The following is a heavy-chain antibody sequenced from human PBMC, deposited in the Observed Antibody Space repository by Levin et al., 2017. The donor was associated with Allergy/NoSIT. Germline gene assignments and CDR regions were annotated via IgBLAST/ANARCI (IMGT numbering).Heavy chain of an antibody. J-gene: IGHJ3*02. CDR3: ARHYSGSEGRAFDI. CDR2: IYYSGST. V-gene: IGHV4-59*08. CDR1: GGSISSYY. Sequence: TSETLSLTCTVSGGSISSYYWSWIRQPPGKGLEWIGYIYYSGSTNYNPSLKSRVTISVDTSKNQFSLKLSSVTAADTAVYYCARHYSGSEGRAFDIWGQGTMVTVSS. D-gene: IGHD6-19*01.